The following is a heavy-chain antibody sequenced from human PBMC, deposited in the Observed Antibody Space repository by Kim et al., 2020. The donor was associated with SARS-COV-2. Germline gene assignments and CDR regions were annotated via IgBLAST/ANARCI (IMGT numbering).Heavy chain of an antibody. CDR2: ISAYNGNT. CDR3: ARDHYGDYGIAWFDP. V-gene: IGHV1-18*01. D-gene: IGHD4-17*01. CDR1: GYTFTSYG. Sequence: ASVKVSCKASGYTFTSYGISWVRQAPGQGLEWMGWISAYNGNTNYAQKLQGRVTITTDTSTSTAYMELRSLRSDDTAVYYCARDHYGDYGIAWFDPWGQGTLVTVSS. J-gene: IGHJ5*02.